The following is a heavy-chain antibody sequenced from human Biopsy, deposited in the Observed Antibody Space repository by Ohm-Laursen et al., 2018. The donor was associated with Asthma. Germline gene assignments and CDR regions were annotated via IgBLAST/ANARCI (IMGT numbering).Heavy chain of an antibody. CDR1: GDSIRSYY. D-gene: IGHD2-15*01. V-gene: IGHV4-59*01. J-gene: IGHJ4*02. CDR3: AGFCSGGNCPDH. Sequence: GTLSLTWTVSGDSIRSYYWTWIRQPPGKGLEWIGNIHYSGSTYSNPSLKSRVTISVDTSKKQISLRLSSVIAADTAVYYCAGFCSGGNCPDHWGQGTLVTVSS. CDR2: IHYSGST.